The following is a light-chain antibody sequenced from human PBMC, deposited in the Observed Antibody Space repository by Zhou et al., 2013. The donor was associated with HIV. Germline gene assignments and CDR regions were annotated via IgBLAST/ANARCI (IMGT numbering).Light chain of an antibody. CDR3: LQYSTDSGS. CDR2: AAS. Sequence: DIQMTQSPSSLSASIGDRVTITCRASQNINRYLNWYQQKPGRAPKLLIYAASSLQSGVPSRFSGTGSGTEFTLTIYNLQPDDFATYYCLQYSTDSGSFGQGTKLEIK. V-gene: IGKV1-39*01. CDR1: QNINRY. J-gene: IGKJ2*04.